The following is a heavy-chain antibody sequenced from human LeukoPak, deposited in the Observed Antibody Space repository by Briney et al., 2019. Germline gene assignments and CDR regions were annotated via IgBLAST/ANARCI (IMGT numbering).Heavy chain of an antibody. CDR3: ARVSVRAFGEVIKNRSAFDL. Sequence: PSQTLSLTCTVSGGSISSDNYYWSWIRQPAGKGLEWIVRIYTSGSTNYNPSLKSRVTISVDTSKNQFSLKLSSGTAADTAVYYCARVSVRAFGEVIKNRSAFDLWGQGTMVTVSS. V-gene: IGHV4-61*02. J-gene: IGHJ3*01. CDR2: IYTSGST. CDR1: GGSISSDNYY. D-gene: IGHD3-16*02.